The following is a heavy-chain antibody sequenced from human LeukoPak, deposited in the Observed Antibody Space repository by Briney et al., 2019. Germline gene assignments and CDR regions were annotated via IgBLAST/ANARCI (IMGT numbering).Heavy chain of an antibody. J-gene: IGHJ4*02. V-gene: IGHV1-46*01. Sequence: ASVKVFCKASGYTFTTYYMHWVRQAPGQGLEWMGIINPSGGSTSYAQKFQGRVTMTRDTSTSTVYMELSSLRPEDTAVYYCARDLAFPGSYGSAEFYFDFWGQGALVTVSS. CDR1: GYTFTTYY. CDR2: INPSGGST. CDR3: ARDLAFPGSYGSAEFYFDF. D-gene: IGHD1-26*01.